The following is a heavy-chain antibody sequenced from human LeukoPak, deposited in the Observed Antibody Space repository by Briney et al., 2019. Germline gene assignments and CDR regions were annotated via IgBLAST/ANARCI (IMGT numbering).Heavy chain of an antibody. J-gene: IGHJ5*02. Sequence: GESLKISCKGSGYSFTSYWIGWVRQMPGKGLEWMGIVYPGDSDTRYSPSFQGQVTISADKFISTAYLQWSSLKASDTAMYYCARSDFWSGYYTTKYNWFDPWGQGTLVTVSS. CDR2: VYPGDSDT. D-gene: IGHD3-3*01. CDR1: GYSFTSYW. CDR3: ARSDFWSGYYTTKYNWFDP. V-gene: IGHV5-51*01.